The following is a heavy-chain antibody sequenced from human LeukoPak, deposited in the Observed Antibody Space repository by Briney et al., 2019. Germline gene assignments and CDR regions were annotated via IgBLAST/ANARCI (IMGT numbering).Heavy chain of an antibody. V-gene: IGHV4-39*01. J-gene: IGHJ4*02. CDR3: ASSEKWLVLGVLDY. CDR1: GGSISSSSYY. D-gene: IGHD6-19*01. CDR2: IYYSGST. Sequence: SETLSLTCTVSGGSISSSSYYWGWIRQPPGKGLEWIGSIYYSGSTYYNPSLKSRVTISVDTSKNQFSLKLSSVTAADTAVYYCASSEKWLVLGVLDYWGQGTLVTVSS.